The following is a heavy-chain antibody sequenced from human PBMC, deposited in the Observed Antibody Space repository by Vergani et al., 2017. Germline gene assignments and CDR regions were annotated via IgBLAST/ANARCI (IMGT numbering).Heavy chain of an antibody. Sequence: QLQLQESGPGLVKPSETLSLTCTVSGGSISSSSYYWSWIRQPPGKGLEWIGYIYYSGSTNYNPSLKSRVTISVDTSKNQFSLKLSSVTAADTAVYYCARDRIVGATTMYYYYYGMDVWGQGTTVTVSS. CDR1: GGSISSSSYY. J-gene: IGHJ6*02. V-gene: IGHV4-61*01. CDR2: IYYSGST. CDR3: ARDRIVGATTMYYYYYGMDV. D-gene: IGHD1-26*01.